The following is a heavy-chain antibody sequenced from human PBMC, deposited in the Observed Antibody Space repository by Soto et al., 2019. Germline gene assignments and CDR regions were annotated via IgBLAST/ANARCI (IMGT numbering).Heavy chain of an antibody. Sequence: DLEQSGAEVKRPGASVKVSCKASGYTFSDFDINWLRQASGQGPEWMGWMNAKSGDTFFAQRVQGKFNMTWDTSLSTAYMEVGSLTSDDTAMYYCARGNPFNYAGFDVWGQGTTVAVSS. CDR2: MNAKSGDT. J-gene: IGHJ6*02. D-gene: IGHD3-16*01. CDR3: ARGNPFNYAGFDV. V-gene: IGHV1-8*01. CDR1: GYTFSDFD.